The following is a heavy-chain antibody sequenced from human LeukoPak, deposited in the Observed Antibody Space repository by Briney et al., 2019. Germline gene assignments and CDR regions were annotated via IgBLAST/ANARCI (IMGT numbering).Heavy chain of an antibody. CDR2: IYYSVST. D-gene: IGHD6-13*01. CDR1: GASISSTNNF. J-gene: IGHJ4*02. Sequence: SETLSLTCTVSGASISSTNNFWGWIRQTPGKGLEWIATIYYSVSTYYNPSLKSRLSISVDTSKNQFSLQLNSVTPEDTAVYYCVRQFTSSWFDYWGQGTLVTVSS. V-gene: IGHV4-39*01. CDR3: VRQFTSSWFDY.